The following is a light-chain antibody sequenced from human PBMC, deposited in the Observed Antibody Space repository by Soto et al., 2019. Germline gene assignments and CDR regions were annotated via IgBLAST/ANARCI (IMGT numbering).Light chain of an antibody. CDR2: GAS. V-gene: IGKV3-20*01. Sequence: VMTQSPATLSLSPGERATLSCRASQSVSSYLAWYQQKPGQAPRLLIYGASSRATGIPDRFSGSGSGTDFTLTISRLEPEDFAVYYCQQYGSSPSTFGQGTKVDI. J-gene: IGKJ1*01. CDR3: QQYGSSPST. CDR1: QSVSSY.